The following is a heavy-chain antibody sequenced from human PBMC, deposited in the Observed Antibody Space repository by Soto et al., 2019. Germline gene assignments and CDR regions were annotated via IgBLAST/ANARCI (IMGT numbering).Heavy chain of an antibody. CDR3: ARGLSWRPYCEA. CDR2: LYYSGTT. D-gene: IGHD3-16*01. CDR1: GASISTQS. J-gene: IGHJ5*02. Sequence: QVQLQESGPGLVKPSETLSLTCTVSGASISTQSWNWIRQAPGKGLEWIGYLYYSGTTNYNPPLKRRVTISADTSKNQVALKLTSVTAADTAVDFCARGLSWRPYCEAWGQGILATV. V-gene: IGHV4-59*11.